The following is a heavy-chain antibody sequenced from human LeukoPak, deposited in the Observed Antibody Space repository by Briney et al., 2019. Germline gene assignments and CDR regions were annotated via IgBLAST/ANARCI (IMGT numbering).Heavy chain of an antibody. CDR3: ASMGAVAVNY. V-gene: IGHV3-48*03. CDR1: GVTVSSYE. D-gene: IGHD6-19*01. J-gene: IGHJ4*02. CDR2: ISTSGTTI. Sequence: PGGSLRLSCAASGVTVSSYEMNWVRQAPGKGLEWVSYISTSGTTIYYADSVKGRFTISRDNAKNSLYLQMNSLRAEDTAVYYCASMGAVAVNYWGQGTLVTVSS.